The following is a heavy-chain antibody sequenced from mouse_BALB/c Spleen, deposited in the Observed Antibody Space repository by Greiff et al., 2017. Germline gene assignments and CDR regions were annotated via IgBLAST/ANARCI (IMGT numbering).Heavy chain of an antibody. Sequence: EVQVVESGGGLVKPGGSLKLSCAASGFTFSSYAMSWVRQTPEKRLEWVATISSGGSYTYYPDSVKGRFTISRDNAKNTLYLQMSSLRSEDTAMYYCAGLITTRDLDYWGQGTTLTVSS. J-gene: IGHJ2*01. V-gene: IGHV5-9-3*01. CDR3: AGLITTRDLDY. CDR2: ISSGGSYT. CDR1: GFTFSSYA. D-gene: IGHD2-4*01.